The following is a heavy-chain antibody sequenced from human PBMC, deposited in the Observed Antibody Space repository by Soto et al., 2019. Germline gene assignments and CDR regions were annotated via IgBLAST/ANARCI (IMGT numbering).Heavy chain of an antibody. J-gene: IGHJ5*02. V-gene: IGHV1-3*01. CDR2: INPATGNT. Sequence: QVQLVQSGAEVKKPGASVKVSCKASGYTFATYAIHWVRQAPGQGLEWMGWINPATGNTEYSEKFQDRVTITRDTSASTAYMELRGLRSEDTAVYYCARRYKSAGWLEPWGQGTLVTASS. CDR3: ARRYKSAGWLEP. CDR1: GYTFATYA. D-gene: IGHD1-1*01.